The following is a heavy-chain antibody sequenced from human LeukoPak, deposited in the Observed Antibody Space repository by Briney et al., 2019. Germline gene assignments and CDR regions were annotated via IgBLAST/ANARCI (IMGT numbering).Heavy chain of an antibody. D-gene: IGHD2-2*01. CDR1: GFTFSSYA. Sequence: GGSLRLSCAASGFTFSSYAMHWVRQAPGKGLEWVAVISYDGSNKYYADSVKGRFTISRDNSKNTLYLQMNSLRAEDTAVYYCASPPAADYWGQGTLVTVSS. CDR3: ASPPAADY. CDR2: ISYDGSNK. J-gene: IGHJ4*02. V-gene: IGHV3-30*04.